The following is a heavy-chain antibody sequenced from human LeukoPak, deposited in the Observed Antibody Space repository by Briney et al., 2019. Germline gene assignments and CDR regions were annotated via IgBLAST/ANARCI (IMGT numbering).Heavy chain of an antibody. D-gene: IGHD3-9*01. J-gene: IGHJ6*02. V-gene: IGHV3-9*01. Sequence: GRSLRLSCAASGFTFDDFAMHWVRQGPGKGLEWVSGISWNSGNMGYADSVKGRFTISRDNAKNSLYLQMNSLRADDTALYYCAKDITSLRYFDWISGYGMDVWGQGTTVTVSS. CDR1: GFTFDDFA. CDR2: ISWNSGNM. CDR3: AKDITSLRYFDWISGYGMDV.